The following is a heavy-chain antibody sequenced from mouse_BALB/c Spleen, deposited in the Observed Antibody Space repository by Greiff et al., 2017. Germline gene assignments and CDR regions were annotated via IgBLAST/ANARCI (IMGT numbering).Heavy chain of an antibody. CDR2: IWSGGST. CDR3: AYYGNLYAMDY. D-gene: IGHD2-1*01. J-gene: IGHJ4*01. CDR1: GFSLTSYG. V-gene: IGHV2-4-1*01. Sequence: VQLQESGPGLVQPSQSLSITCTVSGFSLTSYGVHWVRQSPGKGLEWLGVIWSGGSTDYNAAFISRLSISKDNSKSQVFFKMNSLQADDTAIYYCAYYGNLYAMDYWGQGTSVTVSS.